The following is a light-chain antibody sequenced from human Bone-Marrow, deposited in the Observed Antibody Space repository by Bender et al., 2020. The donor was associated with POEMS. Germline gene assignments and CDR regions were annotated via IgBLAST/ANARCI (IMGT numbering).Light chain of an antibody. J-gene: IGLJ2*01. Sequence: QSALTQPGSVSASPGQSVTISCTGTSRDVGAYNYVSWYQQHPGKAPKLMIYGVNNRPSGVPDRFSGSKSGNTASLTISGLQADDEADYYCSSYTSSATVVFGGGTKLTVL. CDR2: GVN. V-gene: IGLV2-14*01. CDR1: SRDVGAYNY. CDR3: SSYTSSATVV.